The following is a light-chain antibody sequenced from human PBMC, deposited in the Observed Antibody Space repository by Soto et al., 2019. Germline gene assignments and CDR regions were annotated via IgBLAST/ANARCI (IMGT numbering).Light chain of an antibody. CDR1: QSVSSN. CDR2: GAS. CDR3: QQYNNWHPLT. V-gene: IGKV3D-15*01. J-gene: IGKJ4*01. Sequence: MTQSPATLSVSPGERATLSCRASQSVSSNLAWYQQKVGQAPRLLIYGASIRATAIPARFGGSGSGTQFFLIISSLQSADYAVYFCQQYNNWHPLTFGRGTKVEIK.